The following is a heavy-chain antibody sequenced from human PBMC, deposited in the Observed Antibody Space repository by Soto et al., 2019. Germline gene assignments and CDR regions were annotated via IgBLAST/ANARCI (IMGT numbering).Heavy chain of an antibody. V-gene: IGHV1-3*01. Sequence: GASVKVSCKASGYTFTSYAMHWVRQAPGQRLEWMGWINAGNGNTKYSQKFQGRVTITRDTSASTAYMELSSLRSEDTAVYYCARDESYYYGSGSLLGYWGQGTLVTVSS. J-gene: IGHJ4*02. CDR1: GYTFTSYA. CDR2: INAGNGNT. D-gene: IGHD3-10*01. CDR3: ARDESYYYGSGSLLGY.